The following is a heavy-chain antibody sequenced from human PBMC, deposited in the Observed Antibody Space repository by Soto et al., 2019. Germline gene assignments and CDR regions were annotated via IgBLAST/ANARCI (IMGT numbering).Heavy chain of an antibody. CDR3: ARGADRGVDY. D-gene: IGHD3-16*02. Sequence: QVQLVQSGAEVRQPGASVKVSCKTSGYTFTSYDINWMRQATGQGLEWMGWVNPNSGNTRIVQNFQGRVTMTRDTSLGTVYMELSSLTSDDTAMYYCARGADRGVDYWGQGTLVTVSS. CDR2: VNPNSGNT. CDR1: GYTFTSYD. J-gene: IGHJ4*02. V-gene: IGHV1-8*01.